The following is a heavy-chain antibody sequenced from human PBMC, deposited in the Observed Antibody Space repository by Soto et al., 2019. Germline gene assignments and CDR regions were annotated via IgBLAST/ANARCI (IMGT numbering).Heavy chain of an antibody. CDR1: GGSISSSSYY. J-gene: IGHJ4*02. CDR3: ARRSSFNYGSGSYYDDY. V-gene: IGHV4-39*01. Sequence: SETLSLTCTVSGGSISSSSYYWGWIRQPPGEGLGWIGSMYYSGSTYYNPSLKSRVTISVDTSKNQFSLKLSSVTAADTAVYYCARRSSFNYGSGSYYDDYWGQGTLVTVSS. D-gene: IGHD3-10*01. CDR2: MYYSGST.